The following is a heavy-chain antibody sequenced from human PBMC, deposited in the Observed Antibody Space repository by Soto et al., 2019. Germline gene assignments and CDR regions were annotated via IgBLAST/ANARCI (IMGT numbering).Heavy chain of an antibody. J-gene: IGHJ4*02. CDR3: ARINDFWSGYYPRD. CDR1: GFTFSDYY. D-gene: IGHD3-3*01. V-gene: IGHV3-11*01. Sequence: GGSLRLSCAASGFTFSDYYMSWIRQAPGKGLEWVSYISSSGSTIYYADSVKGRFTISRDNAKNSLYLQMNSLRAEDTAVYYCARINDFWSGYYPRDWGQGTLVTVSS. CDR2: ISSSGSTI.